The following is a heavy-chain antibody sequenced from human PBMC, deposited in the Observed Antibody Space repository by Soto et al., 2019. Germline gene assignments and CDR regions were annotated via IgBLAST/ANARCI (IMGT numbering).Heavy chain of an antibody. D-gene: IGHD6-13*01. V-gene: IGHV3-23*01. CDR2: ISGSGGST. Sequence: GGSLRLSCAASGFTFSSYAMSWVRQAPGKGLEWVSAISGSGGSTYYADSVKGRFTISRDNSKNTLYLQMNSLRAEDTAVYYCAKVLRIAAAGYQFDYWGQGTLVTVPQ. CDR3: AKVLRIAAAGYQFDY. J-gene: IGHJ4*02. CDR1: GFTFSSYA.